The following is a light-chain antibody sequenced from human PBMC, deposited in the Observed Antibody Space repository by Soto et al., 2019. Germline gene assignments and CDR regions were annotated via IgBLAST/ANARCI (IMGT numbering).Light chain of an antibody. CDR3: QQYGSSPRT. Sequence: EVVLTRSPGTLSLSPGERATLSCRASQSVSSSYLAWYQQKPGQSPRLLIYGASSRATGIPDRFSGSGSGTDFPLTISRLEPEDFEVYYCQQYGSSPRTFGQGTTVDSK. V-gene: IGKV3-20*01. CDR2: GAS. CDR1: QSVSSSY. J-gene: IGKJ1*01.